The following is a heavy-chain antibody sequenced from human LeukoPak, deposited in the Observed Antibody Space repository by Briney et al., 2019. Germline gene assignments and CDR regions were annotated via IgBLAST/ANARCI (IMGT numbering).Heavy chain of an antibody. CDR1: GFTFSSYA. V-gene: IGHV3-23*01. D-gene: IGHD3/OR15-3a*01. CDR2: ISGSGGST. J-gene: IGHJ6*02. CDR3: AQRPHARGQNYYYGMDV. Sequence: GGSLRLSCPASGFTFSSYAMSWVRQAPGKGLEWVSAISGSGGSTYYADSVKGRFTISRDNSKNTLYLQMNSLRAEDTAVYYCAQRPHARGQNYYYGMDVWGQGTTVTVSS.